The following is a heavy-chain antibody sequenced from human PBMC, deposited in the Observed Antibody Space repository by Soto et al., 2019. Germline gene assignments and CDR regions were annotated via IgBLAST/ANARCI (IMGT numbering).Heavy chain of an antibody. Sequence: DVQLLDSGGDFVQPGGSLRLSCVGSGFTFRSYAMTWVRQAPGKGLEWVSTVSASGEKTYFADSVKGRFTIARANSKNTLYLQMGSLRDEATALYYCAKESAQGFLAPLGRRSHIVGCGQWGLLTVSS. V-gene: IGHV3-23*01. J-gene: IGHJ4*03. CDR3: AKESAQGFLAPLGRRSHIVG. CDR2: VSASGEKT. CDR1: GFTFRSYA. D-gene: IGHD2-15*01.